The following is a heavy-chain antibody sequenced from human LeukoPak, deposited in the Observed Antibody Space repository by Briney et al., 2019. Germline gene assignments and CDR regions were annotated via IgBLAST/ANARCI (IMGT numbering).Heavy chain of an antibody. CDR2: SSGYNGET. Sequence: ASVKVSCKASGYTFTNHGISWVRQAPGQGLEWLGWSSGYNGETDYSQKLQDRLTLTIDTPTTTAYMELRSLTSDDTAIYYCARDIGVSQFDSWGQGTLVPVSS. V-gene: IGHV1-18*01. J-gene: IGHJ4*02. D-gene: IGHD3-10*01. CDR1: GYTFTNHG. CDR3: ARDIGVSQFDS.